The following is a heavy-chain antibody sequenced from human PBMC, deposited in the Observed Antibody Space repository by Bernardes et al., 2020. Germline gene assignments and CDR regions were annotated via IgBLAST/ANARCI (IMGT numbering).Heavy chain of an antibody. V-gene: IGHV3-21*01. Sequence: SLRLSCAASGFTFSSYSMNWVRQAPGKGLEWVSSISSSSSYIYYADSVKGRFTISRDNAKNSLYLQMNSLRAEDTAVYYCARDSHYGSGYYYGMDVWGKGTTVTVSS. J-gene: IGHJ6*04. CDR2: ISSSSSYI. CDR1: GFTFSSYS. CDR3: ARDSHYGSGYYYGMDV. D-gene: IGHD3-3*01.